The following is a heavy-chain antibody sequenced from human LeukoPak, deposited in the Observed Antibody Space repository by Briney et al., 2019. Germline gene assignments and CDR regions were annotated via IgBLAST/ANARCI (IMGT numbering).Heavy chain of an antibody. CDR3: ARGTSKYGSGSYHRDNWFDP. V-gene: IGHV1-2*02. CDR1: GYTFTDYY. J-gene: IGHJ5*02. D-gene: IGHD3-10*01. CDR2: LNPNSGGT. Sequence: ASVKVSCKASGYTFTDYYIQWVRPALGQGLGRIAWLNPNSGGTNYAQKFQGRGTMTRDTSISTAYMQLSRLRSDDTAVYYCARGTSKYGSGSYHRDNWFDPWGQGTLVTVSS.